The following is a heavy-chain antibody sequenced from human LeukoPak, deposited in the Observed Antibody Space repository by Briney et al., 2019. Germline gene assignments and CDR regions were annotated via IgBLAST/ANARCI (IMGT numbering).Heavy chain of an antibody. CDR3: EGYVNCSLPGCPRDC. J-gene: IGHJ4*02. V-gene: IGHV3-74*01. CDR1: GFTFSSYG. D-gene: IGHD2-15*01. CDR2: INGDGSST. Sequence: GGSLRLSCAASGFTFSSYGIHWVRQAPGKGLVWVSRINGDGSSTTYADSVKGRFTISRDNAKNTLYLQMNSLRAEDTAVYYCEGYVNCSLPGCPRDCGGQGPLATSSS.